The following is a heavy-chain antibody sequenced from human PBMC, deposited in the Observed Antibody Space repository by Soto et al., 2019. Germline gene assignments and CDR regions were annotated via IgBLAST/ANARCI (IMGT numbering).Heavy chain of an antibody. D-gene: IGHD3-16*02. J-gene: IGHJ3*02. Sequence: QLQLQESGPGLVKPSETLSLTCTVSGGSISSSSYYWGWIRQPPGKGLEWIGSIYYSGSTYYNPSLKSRVTISVDTSKNQFSLKLSSVTAADTAVYYCARTYYDYVWGSYRPLGAFDIWGQGTMVTVSS. CDR3: ARTYYDYVWGSYRPLGAFDI. CDR2: IYYSGST. V-gene: IGHV4-39*01. CDR1: GGSISSSSYY.